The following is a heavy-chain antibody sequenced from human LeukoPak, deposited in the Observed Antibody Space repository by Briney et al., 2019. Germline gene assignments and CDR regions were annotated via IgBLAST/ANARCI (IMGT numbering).Heavy chain of an antibody. V-gene: IGHV4-59*08. CDR1: GGSISSYY. CDR2: IYYSGSI. CDR3: ARGCIVGATSADGMDV. Sequence: PSETLSLTCTASGGSISSYYWSWIRQPPGKGLEWIGYIYYSGSINYNPSLKSRVTISLDTSKNQFSLKLTSVTAADTAVYYCARGCIVGATSADGMDVWGQGTTVTVSS. J-gene: IGHJ6*02. D-gene: IGHD1-26*01.